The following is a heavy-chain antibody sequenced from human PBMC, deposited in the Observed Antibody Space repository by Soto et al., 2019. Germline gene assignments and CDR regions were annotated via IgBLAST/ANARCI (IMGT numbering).Heavy chain of an antibody. Sequence: SETLSLTCAVSGYSISSSNWWGWIRQPPGKGLEWIGYIYYSGTTYYNPSLKSRVTMSVDTSKNRFSLKLTSVTAVDTAVYYCARREIQGPIDCWGQGTLVTVSS. CDR2: IYYSGTT. V-gene: IGHV4-28*01. CDR3: ARREIQGPIDC. J-gene: IGHJ4*02. CDR1: GYSISSSNW. D-gene: IGHD1-26*01.